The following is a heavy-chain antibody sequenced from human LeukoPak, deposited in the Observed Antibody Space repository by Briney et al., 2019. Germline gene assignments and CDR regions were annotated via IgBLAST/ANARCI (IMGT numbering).Heavy chain of an antibody. CDR2: IYPDDSDT. V-gene: IGHV5-51*01. D-gene: IGHD3-22*01. CDR1: GYIFTNYW. CDR3: ARRSYYDSGGYYYDF. Sequence: GESLKISCKGSGYIFTNYWIAWLRQMPGKGLEWMGTIYPDDSDTRYSPSFQGQVTISADKSISTAYLQWSSLKASDTAMYYCARRSYYDSGGYYYDFWGQGTLVTVSS. J-gene: IGHJ4*02.